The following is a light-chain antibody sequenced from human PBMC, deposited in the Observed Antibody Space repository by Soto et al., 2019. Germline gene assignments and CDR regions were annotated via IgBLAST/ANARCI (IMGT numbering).Light chain of an antibody. V-gene: IGLV2-14*03. CDR2: DVS. J-gene: IGLJ2*01. Sequence: QSALTQPASVSGSPGQSITISCTGTSSDVGAYNSVSWYQQHPGKAPKLMIYDVSNRPSRVSNRFSGSKSGNTISLTISGLQAEDEADYYCSSFTTGSHVLFGGGTQLTVL. CDR1: SSDVGAYNS. CDR3: SSFTTGSHVL.